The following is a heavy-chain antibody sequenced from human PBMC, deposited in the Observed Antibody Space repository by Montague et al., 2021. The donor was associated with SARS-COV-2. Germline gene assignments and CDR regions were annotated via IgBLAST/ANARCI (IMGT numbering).Heavy chain of an antibody. CDR1: GDSVSRHSAT. Sequence: CAISGDSVSRHSATWNWVRQSPPRGLEWLGRTYYRSKWYNDYAVSVRGRVTINPDTSKNQFFLQLNSVTPEDTAIYYCTSGREGNYNVMDVWGQGTTVTVSS. CDR3: TSGREGNYNVMDV. J-gene: IGHJ6*02. CDR2: TYYRSKWYN. V-gene: IGHV6-1*01. D-gene: IGHD1-1*01.